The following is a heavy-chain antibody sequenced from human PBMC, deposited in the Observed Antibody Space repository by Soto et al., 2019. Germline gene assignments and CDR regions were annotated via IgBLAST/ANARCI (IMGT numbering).Heavy chain of an antibody. CDR3: ARQRTRYDFWSGPPYYYYGMDV. J-gene: IGHJ6*02. D-gene: IGHD3-3*01. V-gene: IGHV5-51*01. Sequence: GESLKISCKGSGYTFTTYWIGWVRQVPGKGLEWMGIIYPGDSDIRYSPSFQGQVTISADKSISTAYLQWSSLKASDTAMYYCARQRTRYDFWSGPPYYYYGMDVWGQGTLVTV. CDR2: IYPGDSDI. CDR1: GYTFTTYW.